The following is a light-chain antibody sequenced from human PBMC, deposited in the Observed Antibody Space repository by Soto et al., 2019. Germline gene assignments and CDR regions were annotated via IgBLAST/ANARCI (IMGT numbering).Light chain of an antibody. CDR3: QQRSNWPPST. Sequence: EIVLTQSPGTLSLSPGERATLSCRASQSVSSGYLAWYQQKPGQAPRLLIYGASIRAAGIPDRSSGSGSGADFTLTISRLEPEDFAVYYCQQRSNWPPSTFGQGTRLEIK. J-gene: IGKJ5*01. CDR1: QSVSSGY. CDR2: GAS. V-gene: IGKV3D-20*02.